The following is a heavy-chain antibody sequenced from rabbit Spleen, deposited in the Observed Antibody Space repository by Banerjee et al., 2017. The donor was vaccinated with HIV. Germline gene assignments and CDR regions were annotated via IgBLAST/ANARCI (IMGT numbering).Heavy chain of an antibody. D-gene: IGHD1-1*01. J-gene: IGHJ6*01. CDR1: GFSFSSSDY. CDR2: IDPDYGST. V-gene: IGHV1S40*01. Sequence: QSLEESGGDLVKPGASLTLTCTASGFSFSSSDYMCWVRQAPGKGLEWIGYIDPDYGSTDYATWVNGRFTISLDNAQNTVFLQMTSLTAADTATYFCARDTATSFSSYGMDLWGPGTLVTVS. CDR3: ARDTATSFSSYGMDL.